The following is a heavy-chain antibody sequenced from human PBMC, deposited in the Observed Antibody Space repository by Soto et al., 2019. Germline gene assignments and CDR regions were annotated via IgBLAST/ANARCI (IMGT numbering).Heavy chain of an antibody. D-gene: IGHD5-18*01. CDR1: GGTFSSYA. V-gene: IGHV1-69*01. CDR2: IIPIFGTA. J-gene: IGHJ4*02. Sequence: QVQLVQSGAEVKKPGSSVKVSCKASGGTFSSYAISWVRQAPGQGLEWMGGIIPIFGTANYAQKFQGRVTITSDESTSTAYMELSSLRSEDTAVYYCARAKRDTAMVRGGYYFDYWGQGTLVTVSS. CDR3: ARAKRDTAMVRGGYYFDY.